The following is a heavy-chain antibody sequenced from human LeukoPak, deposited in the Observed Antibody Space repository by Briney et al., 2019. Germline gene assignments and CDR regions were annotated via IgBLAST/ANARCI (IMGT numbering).Heavy chain of an antibody. CDR1: GYSISSNNW. V-gene: IGHV4-28*01. Sequence: TSETLSLTCAVSGYSISSNNWWGWIRQPPGEGLEWIGYIYHSGTAYYNPSLKSRVTMSIDTSKNQLSLKVSSVTAVDTALYYCARHYCSTTSCYVDYWGQGTLVTVSS. D-gene: IGHD2-2*01. CDR2: IYHSGTA. CDR3: ARHYCSTTSCYVDY. J-gene: IGHJ4*02.